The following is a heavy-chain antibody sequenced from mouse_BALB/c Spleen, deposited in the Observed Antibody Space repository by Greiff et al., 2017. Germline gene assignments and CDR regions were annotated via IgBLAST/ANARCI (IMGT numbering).Heavy chain of an antibody. CDR2: ISSGGST. Sequence: EVMLVESGGGLVKPGGSLKLSCAASGFTFSSYAMSWVRQTPEKRLEWVASISSGGSTYYPDSVKGRFTISRDNARNILYLQMSSLRSEDTAMYYCASINLLLRNYFDYWGQGTTLTVSS. V-gene: IGHV5-6-5*01. D-gene: IGHD1-1*01. CDR3: ASINLLLRNYFDY. CDR1: GFTFSSYA. J-gene: IGHJ2*01.